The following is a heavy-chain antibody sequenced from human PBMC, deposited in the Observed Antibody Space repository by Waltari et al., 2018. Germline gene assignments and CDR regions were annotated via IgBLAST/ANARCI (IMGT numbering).Heavy chain of an antibody. Sequence: QVQLVQSGAEVKKPGASVKVSCKVSGYTLTDLSMHWVRQAPGKGLEWMGGFDPEDGETIYAQKFQGRVTMTEDTSTDTAYMELSRLRSDDTAVYYCARAAAQTYGDYSSDLDYWGQGTLVTVSS. D-gene: IGHD4-17*01. V-gene: IGHV1-24*01. CDR3: ARAAAQTYGDYSSDLDY. CDR1: GYTLTDLS. CDR2: FDPEDGET. J-gene: IGHJ4*02.